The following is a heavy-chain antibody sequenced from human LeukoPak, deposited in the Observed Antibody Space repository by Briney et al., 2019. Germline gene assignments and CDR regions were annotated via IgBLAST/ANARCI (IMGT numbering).Heavy chain of an antibody. CDR2: ISSSSYI. CDR1: GFTFSSYS. D-gene: IGHD5-12*01. J-gene: IGHJ5*02. CDR3: AREGSGYDYNWFDP. V-gene: IGHV3-21*01. Sequence: GGSLRLSCAASGFTFSSYSMNWVRQAPGKGLEWVSSISSSSYIYYADSVKGRFTISRDNAKNSLYLQMNSLRAEDTAVYYCAREGSGYDYNWFDPWGQGTLVTVSS.